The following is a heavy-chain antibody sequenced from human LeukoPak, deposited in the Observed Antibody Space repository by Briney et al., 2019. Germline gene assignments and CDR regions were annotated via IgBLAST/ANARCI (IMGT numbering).Heavy chain of an antibody. CDR1: GLTFRTYS. J-gene: IGHJ4*02. D-gene: IGHD2-8*02. CDR3: ATYRQVLLPFES. V-gene: IGHV3-48*01. Sequence: GGSLRLSCAASGLTFRTYSMNWVRQAPGKGLEWVSYISSGGSTIYYADSVKGRFTISRDNAKNSLYLQMNSLRAEDTAIYYCATYRQVLLPFESWGQGTLVTVSS. CDR2: ISSGGSTI.